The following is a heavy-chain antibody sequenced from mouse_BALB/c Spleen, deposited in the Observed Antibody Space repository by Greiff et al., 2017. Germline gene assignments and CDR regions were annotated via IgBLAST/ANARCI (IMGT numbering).Heavy chain of an antibody. J-gene: IGHJ2*01. D-gene: IGHD1-2*01. CDR3: ARGGSTTAYFDY. Sequence: VQLQQSGAELVRPGVSVKISCKGSGYTFTDYAMHWVKQSHAKSLEWIGVISTYYGDASYNQKFKGKATMTVDKSSSTAYMELARLTSEDSAIYYCARGGSTTAYFDYWGQGTTLTVSS. V-gene: IGHV1S137*01. CDR2: ISTYYGDA. CDR1: GYTFTDYA.